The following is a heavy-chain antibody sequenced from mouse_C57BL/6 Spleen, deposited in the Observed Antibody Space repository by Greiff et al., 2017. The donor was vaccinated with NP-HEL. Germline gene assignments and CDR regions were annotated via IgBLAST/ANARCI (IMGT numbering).Heavy chain of an antibody. CDR2: IYPGSGST. CDR1: GYTFTSYW. D-gene: IGHD2-1*01. J-gene: IGHJ3*01. Sequence: QVQLQQPGAELVKPGASVKMSCKASGYTFTSYWITWVKQRPGQGLEWIGDIYPGSGSTNYNEKFKSKATLTVDTSSSTAYMQLSSLTSEDSAVYYCARGGGNKFSFAYWGQGTLVTVSA. V-gene: IGHV1-55*01. CDR3: ARGGGNKFSFAY.